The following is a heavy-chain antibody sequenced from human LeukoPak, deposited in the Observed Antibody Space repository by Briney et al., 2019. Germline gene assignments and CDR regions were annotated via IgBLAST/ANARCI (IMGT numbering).Heavy chain of an antibody. J-gene: IGHJ4*02. CDR2: IRQDGSEK. CDR1: GFTFSSYW. D-gene: IGHD3-22*01. Sequence: GGSLRLSCAASGFTFSSYWMIWVRQAPGKGLEWVANIRQDGSEKYYVASVRGRFTISRDNAKNSLYLQMNSLRGEDTAVYYCARLANYDRSGYFDYWGQGTLATVSS. V-gene: IGHV3-7*01. CDR3: ARLANYDRSGYFDY.